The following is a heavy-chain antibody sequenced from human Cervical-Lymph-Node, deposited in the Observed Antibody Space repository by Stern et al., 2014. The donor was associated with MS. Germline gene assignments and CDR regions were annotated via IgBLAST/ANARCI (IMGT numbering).Heavy chain of an antibody. V-gene: IGHV3-30*18. J-gene: IGHJ4*02. CDR1: GFTFGIYG. Sequence: QVQLVESGGGVVQPGRSLRLSCAASGFTFGIYGMHWVRQPPGKGLEWGAFISYDESDKTYANSVKGRFTISRDNSRDTLYLQMSSLRAEDTAVYYCAKEREWLLPFDYWGQGILVTVSS. CDR2: ISYDESDK. D-gene: IGHD3-3*01. CDR3: AKEREWLLPFDY.